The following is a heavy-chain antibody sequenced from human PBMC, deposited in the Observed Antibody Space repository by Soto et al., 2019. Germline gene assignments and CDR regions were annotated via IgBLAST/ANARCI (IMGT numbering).Heavy chain of an antibody. J-gene: IGHJ4*02. V-gene: IGHV4-31*03. Sequence: QVQLQESGPGLVKPSQTLSLTCTVSGGSISSGGYYWSWIRQHPGKGLEWIGYIYYSGSTYYNPSLKSRVTISVDPSKNQFSLKLSSVTAADTAVYYCARRGYFDWSNIYYFDYWGQGTLVTVSS. CDR2: IYYSGST. D-gene: IGHD3-9*01. CDR3: ARRGYFDWSNIYYFDY. CDR1: GGSISSGGYY.